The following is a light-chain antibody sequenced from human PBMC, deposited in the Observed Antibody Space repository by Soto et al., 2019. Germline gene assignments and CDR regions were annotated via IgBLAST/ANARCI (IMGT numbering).Light chain of an antibody. CDR3: QQYGSSPPYT. V-gene: IGKV3-20*01. CDR1: QSVSSSY. CDR2: GAS. J-gene: IGKJ2*01. Sequence: EIVLTQSPGTLSLSPGERATLSCRASQSVSSSYLAWYQQKPGQAPRLLIYGASSRATGIPDRFSGSGSGTDSTLSISRLEPEDFAVSYCQQYGSSPPYTFGQAPKLEIK.